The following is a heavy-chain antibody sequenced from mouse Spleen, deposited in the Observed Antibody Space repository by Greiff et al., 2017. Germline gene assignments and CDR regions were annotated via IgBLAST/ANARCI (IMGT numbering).Heavy chain of an antibody. V-gene: IGHV1-22*01. CDR3: ARGENYGDYGGFAY. CDR1: GYTFTDYN. D-gene: IGHD2-13*01. J-gene: IGHJ3*01. CDR2: INPNNGGT. Sequence: EVQGVESGPELVKPGASVKMSCKASGYTFTDYNMHWVKQSHGKSLEWIGYINPNNGGTSYNQKFKGKATLTVNKSSSTAYMELRSLTSEDSAVYYCARGENYGDYGGFAYWGQGTLVTVSA.